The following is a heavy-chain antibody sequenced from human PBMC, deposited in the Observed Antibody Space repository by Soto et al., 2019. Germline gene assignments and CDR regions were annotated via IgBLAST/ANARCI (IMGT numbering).Heavy chain of an antibody. V-gene: IGHV3-21*01. J-gene: IGHJ4*02. D-gene: IGHD2-8*01. CDR3: ARDVVLMVYAIHYFDY. Sequence: PGGSLRLSCAASGFTFSSYSMNWVRQAPGKGLEWVSSISSSSSYIYYADSVKGRFTISRDNAKNSLYLQMNSLRAEDTAVYYCARDVVLMVYAIHYFDYWGQGTLVTGSA. CDR2: ISSSSSYI. CDR1: GFTFSSYS.